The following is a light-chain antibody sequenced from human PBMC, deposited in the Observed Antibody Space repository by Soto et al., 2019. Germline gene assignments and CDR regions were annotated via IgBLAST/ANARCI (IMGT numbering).Light chain of an antibody. CDR1: STDVGGYIY. V-gene: IGLV2-14*03. Sequence: QSALTQPASVSGSPGQSITISCTGPSTDVGGYIYVSWYQHHPGKVPKLIIYDVSHRPSGVSTRFSGSQSGSTASLTISGLQAEDEADDYCGSYTRTSTLEVFGTGTKLTVL. CDR2: DVS. CDR3: GSYTRTSTLEV. J-gene: IGLJ1*01.